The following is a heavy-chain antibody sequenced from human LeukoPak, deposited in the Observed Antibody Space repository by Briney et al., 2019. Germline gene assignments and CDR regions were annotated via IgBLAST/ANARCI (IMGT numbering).Heavy chain of an antibody. V-gene: IGHV3-74*03. J-gene: IGHJ4*02. Sequence: PGGSLRLSCVASGFSSSNYWMHWVRQTPGKGLLWVSRLSGDGSSSKYADSLKGRFTISRDNAKNTLYLQMNSLRVDDTAVYFCVRASTTVPNLLDNWGQGTLVTVSS. CDR3: VRASTTVPNLLDN. CDR2: LSGDGSSS. D-gene: IGHD4-17*01. CDR1: GFSSSNYW.